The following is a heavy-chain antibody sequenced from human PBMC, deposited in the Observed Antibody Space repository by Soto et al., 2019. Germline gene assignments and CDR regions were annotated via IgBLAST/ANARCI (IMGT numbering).Heavy chain of an antibody. CDR1: GDFISGYY. CDR2: IYYSGST. Sequence: SETLSLTCSVSGDFISGYYWSWIRQPPGKGLEWIGYIYYSGSTNHNPSLKSRVTISVDTPQNQFSLKLSSVTAADTAVYYCARWFYYDSSGYPDYWGQGTLVTVSS. J-gene: IGHJ4*02. D-gene: IGHD3-22*01. CDR3: ARWFYYDSSGYPDY. V-gene: IGHV4-59*01.